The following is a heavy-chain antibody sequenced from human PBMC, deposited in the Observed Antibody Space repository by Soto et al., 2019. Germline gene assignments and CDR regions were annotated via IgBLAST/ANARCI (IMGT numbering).Heavy chain of an antibody. CDR3: ALDRGGYPHFDH. V-gene: IGHV4-31*03. D-gene: IGHD3-22*01. Sequence: NPSETLSLTCTVSGGSINSGVYYWSWVRQHPGKGLEWIAYIFYNGNTYYNPSLRSRVTISVDTSENQFSLKLSSVTAADTAVYYCALDRGGYPHFDHWGQGTLVTVSS. CDR1: GGSINSGVYY. J-gene: IGHJ4*02. CDR2: IFYNGNT.